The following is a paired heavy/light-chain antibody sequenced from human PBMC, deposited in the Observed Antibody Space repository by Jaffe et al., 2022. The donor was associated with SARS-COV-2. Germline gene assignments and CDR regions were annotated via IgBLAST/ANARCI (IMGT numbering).Light chain of an antibody. CDR1: TGAVTSGHY. J-gene: IGLJ3*02. Sequence: QAVVTQEPSLTVSPGGTVTLTCGSSTGAVTSGHYPYWVQQKPGQAPRTLIYDTSNKHSWTPARFSGSLLGGKAALTLSGAQPEDEAEYYCFLSYTDTYMFGGGTKLTVL. CDR3: FLSYTDTYM. CDR2: DTS. V-gene: IGLV7-46*01.
Heavy chain of an antibody. J-gene: IGHJ4*02. Sequence: EVQLVESGGGLVQPGGSLRLSCAASGFTFGSYSMTWVRQAPGKGLEWLSYISSSSTPIFYADSVKGRFTISRDNAKNSLYLQMDSLRDEDTAVYYCARETPRGGGWFYYWGLGTLVTVSS. CDR2: ISSSSTPI. CDR1: GFTFGSYS. D-gene: IGHD6-19*01. CDR3: ARETPRGGGWFYY. V-gene: IGHV3-48*02.